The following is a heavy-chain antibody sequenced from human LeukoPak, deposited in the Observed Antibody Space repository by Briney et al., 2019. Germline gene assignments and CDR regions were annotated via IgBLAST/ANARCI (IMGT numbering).Heavy chain of an antibody. CDR1: GYSFTCYW. CDR3: ARRGRDDSSGYSYYSDY. Sequence: GESLKISCKGSGYSFTCYWIGWVRQMPGKGLEWMGIIYPGDSDTRYSPSFQGQVTISADKSISTAYLQWSSLKASDTAMYYCARRGRDDSSGYSYYSDYWGQGTLVTVSS. CDR2: IYPGDSDT. J-gene: IGHJ4*02. V-gene: IGHV5-51*01. D-gene: IGHD3-22*01.